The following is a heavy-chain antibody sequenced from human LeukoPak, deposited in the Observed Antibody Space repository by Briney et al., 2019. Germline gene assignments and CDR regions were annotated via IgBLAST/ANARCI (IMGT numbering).Heavy chain of an antibody. J-gene: IGHJ4*02. D-gene: IGHD5-24*01. CDR1: GFTFSSYA. V-gene: IGHV3-23*01. CDR2: ISGSGGVT. CDR3: VRDHQLRDPGC. Sequence: GGSLRLSCAASGFTFSSYAMSWVRQAPGKGLEWVSGISGSGGVTYYADSVKGRFSISRDNSKNTVFLQMNSLRVEDTALYYCVRDHQLRDPGCWGQGTLVTVSS.